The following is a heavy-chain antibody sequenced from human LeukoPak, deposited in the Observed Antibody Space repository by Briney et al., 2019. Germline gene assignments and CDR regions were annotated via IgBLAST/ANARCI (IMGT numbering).Heavy chain of an antibody. CDR3: AKGLSYYDILTGYYGYFDY. Sequence: PPRGSLRLSCAASGFTFSSYAMSWVRQAPGKGLEWVSAISGSGGSTYYADSVKGRFTISRDNSKNTLYLQVNSLRAEDTAVYYCAKGLSYYDILTGYYGYFDYWGQGTLVTVSS. CDR1: GFTFSSYA. V-gene: IGHV3-23*01. CDR2: ISGSGGST. D-gene: IGHD3-9*01. J-gene: IGHJ4*02.